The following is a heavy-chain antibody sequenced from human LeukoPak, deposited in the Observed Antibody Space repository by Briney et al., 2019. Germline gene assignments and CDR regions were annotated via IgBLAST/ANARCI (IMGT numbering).Heavy chain of an antibody. V-gene: IGHV3-21*01. D-gene: IGHD6-13*01. J-gene: IGHJ4*02. CDR1: GFTFSSYS. CDR2: ISSSSSYI. CDR3: ARAMGGSSWFLSRELLDY. Sequence: GGSLRLSCAASGFTFSSYSMNWVRQAPGKGLEWVSSISSSSSYIYYADSVKGRFTISRDNAKNSLYLQMNSLRAEDTAVYYCARAMGGSSWFLSRELLDYWGQGTLVTVSS.